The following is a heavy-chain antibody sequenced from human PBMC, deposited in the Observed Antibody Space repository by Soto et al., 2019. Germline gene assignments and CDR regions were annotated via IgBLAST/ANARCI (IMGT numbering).Heavy chain of an antibody. CDR2: IIPIFGTA. CDR1: GGTFSSYA. D-gene: IGHD3-10*01. Sequence: QVQLVQSGAEVKKPGSSVKVSCKASGGTFSSYAISWVRQAPGQGLEWMGGIIPIFGTANYAQKVQGRVTITADESTRTAYMELSSLRYEDTAVYYCARAHIGSGSSYYYCMDVWGQGTTVTVSS. CDR3: ARAHIGSGSSYYYCMDV. J-gene: IGHJ6*02. V-gene: IGHV1-69*12.